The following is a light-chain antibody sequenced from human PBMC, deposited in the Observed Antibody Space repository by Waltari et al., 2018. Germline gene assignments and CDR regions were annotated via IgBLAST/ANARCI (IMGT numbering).Light chain of an antibody. V-gene: IGLV2-23*02. J-gene: IGLJ3*02. CDR3: SSFESSRTWV. Sequence: QSPLTQPASVSGSPGQSITISCSGTSADIASYNLLAWYQQLPANAPKLLIYEVTERTSELSNRFSGSKSGNTASLTISGLQAEDEADYYCSSFESSRTWVFGGGTKLTVL. CDR2: EVT. CDR1: SADIASYNL.